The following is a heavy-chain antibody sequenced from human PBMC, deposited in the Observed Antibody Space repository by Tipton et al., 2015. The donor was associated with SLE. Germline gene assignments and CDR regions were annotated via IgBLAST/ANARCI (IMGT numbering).Heavy chain of an antibody. CDR2: IFYSGTT. CDR3: ARELEGVGSQQLVN. Sequence: TLSLTCTVYGGSFSGYYWSWIRQPPGKGLEWIGSIFYSGTTYYSPSLKSRVTISVDTSKNQFSLKLSSVTAADTAMYYCARELEGVGSQQLVNWGQGTLVTVSS. J-gene: IGHJ4*02. D-gene: IGHD6-13*01. CDR1: GGSFSGYY. V-gene: IGHV4-59*01.